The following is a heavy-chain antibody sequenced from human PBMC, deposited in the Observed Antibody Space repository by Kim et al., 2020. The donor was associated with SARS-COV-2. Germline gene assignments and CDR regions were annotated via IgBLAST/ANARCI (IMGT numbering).Heavy chain of an antibody. J-gene: IGHJ6*02. CDR3: ARAGGTRYKGLEWCGYYHYGMDV. Sequence: GGSLRLSCAASGFTFSSYDMHWVRQATGKGLEWVSAIGTAGDTYYPASVKGRFTISRENAKNSLYLQMNSLRAGDTAVYYCARAGGTRYKGLEWCGYYHYGMDVWGQGTTVTVSS. V-gene: IGHV3-13*04. CDR2: IGTAGDT. CDR1: GFTFSSYD. D-gene: IGHD3-3*01.